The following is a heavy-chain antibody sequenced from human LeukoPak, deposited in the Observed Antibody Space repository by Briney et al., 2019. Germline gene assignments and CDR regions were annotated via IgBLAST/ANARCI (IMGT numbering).Heavy chain of an antibody. CDR1: GYTFTSYA. Sequence: ASVKVSCKASGYTFTSYAMHWVRQAPGQGLEWMGWINPNSGGTNYAQKFQGWVTMTRDTSISTAYMELSRLRSDDTAVYYCARELVVPAAFYYYYGMDVWGQGTTVTVSS. J-gene: IGHJ6*02. CDR2: INPNSGGT. D-gene: IGHD2-2*01. CDR3: ARELVVPAAFYYYYGMDV. V-gene: IGHV1-2*04.